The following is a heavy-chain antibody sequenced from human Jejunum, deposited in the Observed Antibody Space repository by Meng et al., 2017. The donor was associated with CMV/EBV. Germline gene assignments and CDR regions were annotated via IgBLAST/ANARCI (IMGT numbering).Heavy chain of an antibody. Sequence: HVQLVQSGSEWKKPGASVRVSCKASGYSLRSYAVNWLRQAPGRGLEWMGWINPSTAHPTYAQDFTGRFVFSLDISVNTAYLQINSLKAEDTAIYYCVRDVPDGDISLFDSWGQGTLVTVSS. CDR3: VRDVPDGDISLFDS. D-gene: IGHD2-21*02. CDR2: INPSTAHP. CDR1: GYSLRSYA. V-gene: IGHV7-4-1*02. J-gene: IGHJ4*02.